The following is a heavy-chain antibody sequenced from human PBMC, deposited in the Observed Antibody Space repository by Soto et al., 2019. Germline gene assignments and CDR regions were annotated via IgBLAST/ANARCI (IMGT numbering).Heavy chain of an antibody. D-gene: IGHD3-22*01. Sequence: GGSLRLSCAASGFTFSSYAMSWVRQAPGKGLEWVSAISGSGGSTYYADSVKGRFTISRDNSKNTLYLQMNSLRAEDTAVYYCAKGPARGTMIVVVTWFDPWGQGTLVTVSS. CDR1: GFTFSSYA. CDR2: ISGSGGST. V-gene: IGHV3-23*01. CDR3: AKGPARGTMIVVVTWFDP. J-gene: IGHJ5*02.